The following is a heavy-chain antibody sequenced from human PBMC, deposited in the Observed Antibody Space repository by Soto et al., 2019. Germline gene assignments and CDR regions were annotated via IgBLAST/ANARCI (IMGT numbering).Heavy chain of an antibody. D-gene: IGHD2-15*01. V-gene: IGHV4-30-2*01. CDR3: DRAAPSRVGPFDP. J-gene: IGHJ5*02. CDR2: IYHSGST. CDR1: GGSISSGGYS. Sequence: SETLSLTCAVSGGSISSGGYSWSWIRQPPGKGLEWIGYIYHSGSTYYNPSLKSRVTISVDRSKNQFSLKLSSVTAADTAVYYCDRAAPSRVGPFDPWGQGTLVTVSS.